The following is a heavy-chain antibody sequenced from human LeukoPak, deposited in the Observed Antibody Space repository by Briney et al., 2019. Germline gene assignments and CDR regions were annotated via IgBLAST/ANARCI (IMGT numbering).Heavy chain of an antibody. Sequence: GGSLRLSCAASGFTFSSYPMSWVRQAPGKGLEWVSAINGSGGSTYYADSVKGRFTISRDNSKNTLYLQMNSLRAEDTAVYYCARVGGYCSGTRCWGYYFDYWGQGTLVTVSS. CDR1: GFTFSSYP. V-gene: IGHV3-23*01. CDR2: INGSGGST. CDR3: ARVGGYCSGTRCWGYYFDY. J-gene: IGHJ4*02. D-gene: IGHD2-2*01.